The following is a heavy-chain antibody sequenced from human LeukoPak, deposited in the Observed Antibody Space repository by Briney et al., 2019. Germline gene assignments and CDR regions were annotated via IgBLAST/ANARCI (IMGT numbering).Heavy chain of an antibody. Sequence: SGTLSLTCGVSGGSITNTNYWTWVRQPPGKGLEWIGEVNLQGSTNYNPSLMGRVAIAVDTSENRISLQLTSVTAADTAVYYCARVRAIGVGRRYYFDYWGQGTLVTVSS. J-gene: IGHJ4*02. CDR1: GGSITNTNY. D-gene: IGHD3-16*01. CDR2: VNLQGST. V-gene: IGHV4-4*02. CDR3: ARVRAIGVGRRYYFDY.